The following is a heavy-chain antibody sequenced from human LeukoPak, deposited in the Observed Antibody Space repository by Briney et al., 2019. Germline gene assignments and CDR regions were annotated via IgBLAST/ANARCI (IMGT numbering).Heavy chain of an antibody. CDR3: ARPSSGWEPFY. CDR1: GFTFSSYA. CDR2: ISSSSSTI. V-gene: IGHV3-48*04. Sequence: GGSLRLSCAASGFTFSSYAMSWVRQAPGKGLEWVSYISSSSSTIYYADSVKGRFTISRDNAKNSLYLQMNSLRAEDTAVYYCARPSSGWEPFYWGQGTLVTVSS. D-gene: IGHD6-19*01. J-gene: IGHJ4*02.